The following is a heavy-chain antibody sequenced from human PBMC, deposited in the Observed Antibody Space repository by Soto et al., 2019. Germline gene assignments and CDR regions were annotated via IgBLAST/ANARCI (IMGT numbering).Heavy chain of an antibody. J-gene: IGHJ6*03. CDR2: IYYSGST. CDR3: ARRGWELGTAYYYYYMDV. CDR1: GGSISSYY. Sequence: QVQLQESGPGLVKPSETLSLTCTVSGGSISSYYWSWIRQPPGKGLEWIGYIYYSGSTNYNPSLKSRVTISVDTSKNQFSLKLSSVTAADTAVYYCARRGWELGTAYYYYYMDVWGKGTTVTVSS. D-gene: IGHD7-27*01. V-gene: IGHV4-59*08.